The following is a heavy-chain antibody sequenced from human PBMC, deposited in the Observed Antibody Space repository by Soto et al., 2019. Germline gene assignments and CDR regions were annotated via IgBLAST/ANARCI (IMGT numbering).Heavy chain of an antibody. Sequence: EVQLVESGGGLVQPGGSLRLSCAASGFTFSSYEMNWVRQAPGKGLEWVSYISSSGSTIYYADSVKGRFTISRNNAKNSLYLQMNNLRAGDTAVYYCARDGYGGFDYWGQGTLVTVSS. CDR2: ISSSGSTI. V-gene: IGHV3-48*03. D-gene: IGHD5-12*01. CDR3: ARDGYGGFDY. CDR1: GFTFSSYE. J-gene: IGHJ4*02.